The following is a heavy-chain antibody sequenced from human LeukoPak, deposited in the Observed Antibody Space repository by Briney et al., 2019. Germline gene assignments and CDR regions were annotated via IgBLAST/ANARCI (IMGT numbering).Heavy chain of an antibody. D-gene: IGHD3-22*01. V-gene: IGHV3-7*05. CDR2: IKQDGSEK. CDR1: GFTFSSYW. CDR3: ARDQPDYTYYYDSSTYFDY. J-gene: IGHJ4*02. Sequence: GGSLRLSCAASGFTFSSYWMSWVRQAPGKGLEWVANIKQDGSEKYYVDSVKGRFTISRDNAKNSLYLQMNSLRAEDTAVYYCARDQPDYTYYYDSSTYFDYWGQGTLVTVSS.